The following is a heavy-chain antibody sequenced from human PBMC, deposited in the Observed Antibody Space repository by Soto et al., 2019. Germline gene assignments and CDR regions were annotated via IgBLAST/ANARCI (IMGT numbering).Heavy chain of an antibody. CDR1: GGTFSSYT. CDR2: IIPILGIA. D-gene: IGHD3-9*01. CDR3: AREAPDILTGYYAEYFQH. Sequence: QVQLVQSGAEVKKPGSSVKVSCKASGGTFSSYTISWVRQAPGQGLEWMGRIIPILGIANYAQKFQGRVTITADKSTSTXXMELSSLRSEDTAVYYCAREAPDILTGYYAEYFQHWGQGTLVTVSS. V-gene: IGHV1-69*08. J-gene: IGHJ1*01.